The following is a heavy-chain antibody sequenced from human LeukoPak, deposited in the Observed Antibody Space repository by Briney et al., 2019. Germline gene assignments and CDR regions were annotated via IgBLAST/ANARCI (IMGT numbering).Heavy chain of an antibody. CDR2: IYYSGST. CDR1: GGSISSYY. V-gene: IGHV4-59*01. Sequence: SETLSLTCTVSGGSISSYYWSWIRQPPGKGLEWIGYIYYSGSTNYNPPLKSRVTISVDTSKNQFSLKLSSVTAADTAVYYCARDHYKREGYCSSTSCYSYYYGMDVWGQGTTVTVSS. J-gene: IGHJ6*02. D-gene: IGHD2-2*02. CDR3: ARDHYKREGYCSSTSCYSYYYGMDV.